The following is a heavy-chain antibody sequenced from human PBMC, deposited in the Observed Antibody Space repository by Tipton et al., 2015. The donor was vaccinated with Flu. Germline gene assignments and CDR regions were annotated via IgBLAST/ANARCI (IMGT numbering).Heavy chain of an antibody. V-gene: IGHV3-43D*04. D-gene: IGHD3-10*01. CDR3: GRDLSYGSGSD. CDR1: GFTFREYA. J-gene: IGHJ4*02. Sequence: SLRLSCATSGFTFREYAMHWVRQAPGKGLEWVSLVGWDGRDTFYADSVKGRFTISRDDSKNTLYLQMNSLRAEDTAVYYCGRDLSYGSGSDWGQGTLVTVSS. CDR2: VGWDGRDT.